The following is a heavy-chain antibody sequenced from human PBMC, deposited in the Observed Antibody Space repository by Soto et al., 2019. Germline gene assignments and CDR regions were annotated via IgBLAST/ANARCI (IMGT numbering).Heavy chain of an antibody. Sequence: VASVKVSCKASGSTFTGYFMHWVRQAPGQGLEWMGWINPNSGGTNYAQKFRGRVTMTRDTSIRTVYMELSSLRSDDTAVYYCATDTFDPWGQGTPVTV. CDR1: GSTFTGYF. CDR3: ATDTFDP. CDR2: INPNSGGT. J-gene: IGHJ5*02. V-gene: IGHV1-2*02.